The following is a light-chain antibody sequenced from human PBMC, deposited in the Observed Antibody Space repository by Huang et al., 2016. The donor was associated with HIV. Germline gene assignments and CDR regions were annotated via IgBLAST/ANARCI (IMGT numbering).Light chain of an antibody. CDR2: DAF. CDR1: QSVANY. J-gene: IGKJ1*01. V-gene: IGKV3-11*01. CDR3: QQRTNGSWT. Sequence: EIVLSQFPATLSLSPGERATLSCRASQSVANYLAWYQQKPGQDPGLLIYDAFNRATGIPARFSGSGSGTDFTLTIGSLEPEDFAVYYCQQRTNGSWTFGQGTKVEIK.